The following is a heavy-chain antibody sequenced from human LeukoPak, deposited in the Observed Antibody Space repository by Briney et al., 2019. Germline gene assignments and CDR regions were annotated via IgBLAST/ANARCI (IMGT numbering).Heavy chain of an antibody. CDR2: INPNSGGT. Sequence: GASVKVSCKASGYTFTSYGISWVRQAPGQGLEWMGWINPNSGGTNYAQKFQGRITMTRDTSISTAYMELSRLRSDDTAVYYCARVDSSGWNLNWFDPWGQGILVTVSS. CDR3: ARVDSSGWNLNWFDP. D-gene: IGHD6-19*01. J-gene: IGHJ5*02. CDR1: GYTFTSYG. V-gene: IGHV1-2*02.